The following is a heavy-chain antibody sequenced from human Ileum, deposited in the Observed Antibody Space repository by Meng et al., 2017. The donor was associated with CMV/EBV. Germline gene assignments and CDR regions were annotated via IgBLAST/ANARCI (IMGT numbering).Heavy chain of an antibody. CDR2: IIPSFGTA. J-gene: IGHJ6*02. V-gene: IGHV1-69*05. D-gene: IGHD4-17*01. CDR3: ARATTVIFSSGLDV. CDR1: GGTFSSYA. Sequence: SVTVSCKASGGTFSSYAISWVRQAPGQGLEWMGGIIPSFGTANYAQKFQGRVTITTDESTSTAYMELSSLRSEDTAVYYCARATTVIFSSGLDVWGQGTTVTVSS.